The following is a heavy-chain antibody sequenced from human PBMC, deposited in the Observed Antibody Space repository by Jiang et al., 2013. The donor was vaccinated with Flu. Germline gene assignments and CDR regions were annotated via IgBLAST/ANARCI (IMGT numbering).Heavy chain of an antibody. J-gene: IGHJ4*02. CDR2: ISGSGGST. CDR1: GFTFSSYA. CDR3: AKDQVGGGKRNRGEAFFDY. Sequence: GLVQPGGSLRLSCAASGFTFSSYAMSWVRQAPGKGLEWVSAISGSGGSTYYADSVKGRFTISRDNSKNTLYLQMNSLRAEDTAVYYCAKDQVGGGKRNRGEAFFDYWGQGTLVTVSS. D-gene: IGHD3-16*01. V-gene: IGHV3-23*01.